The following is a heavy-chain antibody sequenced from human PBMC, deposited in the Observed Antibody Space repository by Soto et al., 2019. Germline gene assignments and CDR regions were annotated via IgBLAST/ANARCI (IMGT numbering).Heavy chain of an antibody. Sequence: SETLYLTCTVSGGSISSYYWSWIRQPPGKGLEWIGYIYYSGSTSYNPSLRSRVTISVDTSKNQFSLKLSSVTAADTAVYYCARRYAGNFDYWGQGTLVTVS. V-gene: IGHV4-59*01. J-gene: IGHJ4*02. CDR3: ARRYAGNFDY. D-gene: IGHD2-8*01. CDR1: GGSISSYY. CDR2: IYYSGST.